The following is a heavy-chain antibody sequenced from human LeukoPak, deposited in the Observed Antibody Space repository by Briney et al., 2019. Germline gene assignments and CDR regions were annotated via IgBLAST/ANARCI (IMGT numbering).Heavy chain of an antibody. V-gene: IGHV3-30*02. D-gene: IGHD3-10*01. CDR1: GFTFSSYG. CDR3: AIDRDDYGDS. J-gene: IGHJ4*02. CDR2: IRYDGSNK. Sequence: GGSLRLSCAASGFTFSSYGMHWVRQAPGKGLEWVAFIRYDGSNKYYADSVKGRFTISRDNSKNTLYLQMNSLIAEDTAVYYCAIDRDDYGDSWGQGTLVTVSS.